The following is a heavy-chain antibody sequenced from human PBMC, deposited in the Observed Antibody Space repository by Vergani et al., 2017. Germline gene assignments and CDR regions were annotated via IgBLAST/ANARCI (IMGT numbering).Heavy chain of an antibody. CDR1: GFTVSSNY. Sequence: EVQLVESGGGLVQPGGSLRLSCAASGFTVSSNYMSWVRQAPGKGLEWGSVIYSGGSTYYADSVKGRFTISRHNSKNPLYIQMNSPRAEDTAVYYCARDRVDIVATTTYYYYYYGMDVWGQGTTVTVSS. D-gene: IGHD5-12*01. J-gene: IGHJ6*02. V-gene: IGHV3-53*04. CDR2: IYSGGST. CDR3: ARDRVDIVATTTYYYYYYGMDV.